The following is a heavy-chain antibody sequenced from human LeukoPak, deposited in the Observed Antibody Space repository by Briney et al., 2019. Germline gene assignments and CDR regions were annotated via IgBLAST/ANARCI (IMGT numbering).Heavy chain of an antibody. D-gene: IGHD3-16*01. CDR1: GGSASSGSYY. CDR2: IYYSGST. V-gene: IGHV4-61*01. Sequence: SETLSLTCTVSGGSASSGSYYWSWIRQPPGKGLEWIGYIYYSGSTNYNPSLKSRVTISVDTSENQFSLKLSSVTAADTAVYYCARTAGWSYGFDYWGQGTLVTVSS. J-gene: IGHJ4*02. CDR3: ARTAGWSYGFDY.